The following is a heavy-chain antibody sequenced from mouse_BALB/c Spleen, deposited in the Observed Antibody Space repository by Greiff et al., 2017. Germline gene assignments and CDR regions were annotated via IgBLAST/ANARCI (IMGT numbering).Heavy chain of an antibody. CDR1: GFTFSSYT. D-gene: IGHD2-4*01. CDR3: ARHDDYDEFAY. CDR2: ISNGGGST. Sequence: DVQLVESGGGLVQPGGSLKLSCAASGFTFSSYTMSWVRQTPEKRLEWVAYISNGGGSTYYPDTVKGRFTISRDNAKNTLYLQMSSLKSEDTAMYYCARHDDYDEFAYWGQGTLVTVSA. V-gene: IGHV5-12-2*01. J-gene: IGHJ3*01.